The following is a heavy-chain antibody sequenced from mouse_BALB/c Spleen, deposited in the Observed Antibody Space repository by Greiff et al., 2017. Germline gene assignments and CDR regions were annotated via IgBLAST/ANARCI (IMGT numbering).Heavy chain of an antibody. CDR3: ARSTTVVDDAMDY. V-gene: IGHV1S81*02. CDR2: INPSNGRT. D-gene: IGHD1-1*01. Sequence: QVQLQQPGAELVKPGASVKLSCKASGYTFTSYWMHWVKQRPRQGLEWIGEINPSNGRTNYNEKFKSKATLTVDKSSSTAYMQLSSLTSEDSAVYYCARSTTVVDDAMDYWGQGTSVTVSS. J-gene: IGHJ4*01. CDR1: GYTFTSYW.